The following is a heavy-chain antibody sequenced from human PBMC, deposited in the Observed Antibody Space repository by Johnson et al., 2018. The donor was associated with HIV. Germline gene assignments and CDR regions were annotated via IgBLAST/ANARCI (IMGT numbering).Heavy chain of an antibody. J-gene: IGHJ3*02. CDR1: GFTFSSYG. CDR2: IWYDGNNK. Sequence: QMQLVESGGGVVQPGRSLRLSCAASGFTFSSYGMHWVRQAPGTGLQWVAVIWYDGNNKYYADSVKGRFIVSRDNSKSTLYLQMNSLRSEDTAMYYCAKSPAKDHGGNSGAFTIWGQGTMVTVSS. CDR3: AKSPAKDHGGNSGAFTI. D-gene: IGHD4-23*01. V-gene: IGHV3-33*06.